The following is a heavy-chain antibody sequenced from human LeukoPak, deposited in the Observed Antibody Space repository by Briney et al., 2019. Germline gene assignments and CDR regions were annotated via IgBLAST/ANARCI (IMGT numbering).Heavy chain of an antibody. J-gene: IGHJ4*02. CDR2: IKLDGSEK. V-gene: IGHV3-7*03. D-gene: IGHD3-3*01. CDR3: ARDQYDTWSRRGNFDS. CDR1: GFTFGKYW. Sequence: GGSLRLSCVASGFTFGKYWMSWVRQAPGKGLEWVANIKLDGSEKTYVDSVKGRFTISRDNTKNSLYLQMNSLRVEDTAVFYCARDQYDTWSRRGNFDSWGQGTLVIVSS.